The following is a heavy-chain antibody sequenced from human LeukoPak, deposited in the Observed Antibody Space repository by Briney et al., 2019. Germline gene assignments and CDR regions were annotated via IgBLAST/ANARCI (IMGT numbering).Heavy chain of an antibody. CDR2: INHSGST. J-gene: IGHJ3*02. CDR3: ARGRPLYDSSGLPDAFDI. D-gene: IGHD3-22*01. V-gene: IGHV4-34*01. CDR1: GGSFSGYY. Sequence: SETLSLTCAVYGGSFSGYYWSWIRQPPGKGLEWIGEINHSGSTNYNPSLKSRVTISVDTSKNQFSLKLSSVTAADTAVYYCARGRPLYDSSGLPDAFDIWGQGAMVTVSS.